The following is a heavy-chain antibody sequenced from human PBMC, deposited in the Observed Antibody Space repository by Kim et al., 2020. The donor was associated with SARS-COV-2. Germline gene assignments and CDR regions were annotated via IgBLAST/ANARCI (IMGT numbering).Heavy chain of an antibody. D-gene: IGHD3-10*01. CDR2: ICTAGDT. V-gene: IGHV3-13*01. CDR1: GFTFSSYD. Sequence: GGSLRLSCAASGFTFSSYDMHWVRQATGKGLEWVSAICTAGDTYYPGSVKGRFTISRENAKNSLYLQMNSLRAGDTAVYYCARAYWGSGSYYNGYYYYGMDVWGQGTTVTVSS. J-gene: IGHJ6*02. CDR3: ARAYWGSGSYYNGYYYYGMDV.